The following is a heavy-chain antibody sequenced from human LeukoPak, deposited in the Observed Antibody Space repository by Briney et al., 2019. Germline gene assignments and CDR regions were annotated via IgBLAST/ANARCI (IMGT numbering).Heavy chain of an antibody. CDR2: IYYNGGT. V-gene: IGHV4-61*01. Sequence: SETLSLTCTVSGDSVNSDSHYWSWIRQPPGKGLEWIGYIYYNGGTNYNPSLKSRVTISIDTSKNKFSLNLSPVTAADTAVYYCARSGSAYDYPFDYWGQGTLVTVSS. CDR3: ARSGSAYDYPFDY. J-gene: IGHJ4*02. CDR1: GDSVNSDSHY. D-gene: IGHD5-12*01.